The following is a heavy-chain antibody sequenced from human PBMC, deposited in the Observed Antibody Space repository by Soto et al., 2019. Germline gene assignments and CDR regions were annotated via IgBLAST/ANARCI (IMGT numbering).Heavy chain of an antibody. D-gene: IGHD3-10*01. V-gene: IGHV4-34*01. Sequence: SETLSLTCAVYGGSFSGYYWSWIRQPPGKGLEWIGEINHSGSTNYNPSLKSRVTISVDTSKNQFSLKLSSVTAADTAVYYCARGRWGYYGSGSNPSYAYWAQGSLVTVCS. CDR1: GGSFSGYY. J-gene: IGHJ4*02. CDR3: ARGRWGYYGSGSNPSYAY. CDR2: INHSGST.